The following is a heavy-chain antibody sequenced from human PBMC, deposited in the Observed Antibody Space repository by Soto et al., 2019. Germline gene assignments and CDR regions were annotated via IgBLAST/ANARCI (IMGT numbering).Heavy chain of an antibody. Sequence: PSETLSLTCNVSGGSISNAAYYWGWIRQPPGKGLECIGIIYYSGNTYHSPSLKSRVTMSVDTSKNQFSLKLSSVIAADTSMYYCARVYGSGSYFFDSWGQGTLVT. CDR1: GGSISNAAYY. V-gene: IGHV4-39*01. CDR2: IYYSGNT. J-gene: IGHJ4*02. D-gene: IGHD3-10*01. CDR3: ARVYGSGSYFFDS.